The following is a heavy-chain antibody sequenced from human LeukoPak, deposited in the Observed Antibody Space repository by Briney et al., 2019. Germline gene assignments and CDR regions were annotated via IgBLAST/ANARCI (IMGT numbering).Heavy chain of an antibody. Sequence: GGSLRLSCAASGFTFSDYYMHWIRQAPGKGLEWVSYLSHTSSYTNYADSVKGRFTISRDNAKNSLYLQMNSLRAEDTALYYCARDRTDYGAFNIWGQGTMVTVSS. CDR1: GFTFSDYY. CDR2: LSHTSSYT. CDR3: ARDRTDYGAFNI. V-gene: IGHV3-11*06. D-gene: IGHD4-17*01. J-gene: IGHJ3*02.